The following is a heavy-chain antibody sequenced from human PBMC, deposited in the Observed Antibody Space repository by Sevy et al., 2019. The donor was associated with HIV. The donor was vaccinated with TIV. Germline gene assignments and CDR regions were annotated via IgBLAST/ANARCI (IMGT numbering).Heavy chain of an antibody. D-gene: IGHD6-13*01. CDR2: IKQDGSEK. Sequence: GGSLRLSCAASGFTFSRNWMTWVRQAPGQGLEWVANIKQDGSEKYYVDSVKGRFIISRDNAKNSLYLQMNSLRADDTALYYCAGDSGSTWQAYNWFDPWGQGTLVTVSS. J-gene: IGHJ5*02. CDR3: AGDSGSTWQAYNWFDP. V-gene: IGHV3-7*01. CDR1: GFTFSRNW.